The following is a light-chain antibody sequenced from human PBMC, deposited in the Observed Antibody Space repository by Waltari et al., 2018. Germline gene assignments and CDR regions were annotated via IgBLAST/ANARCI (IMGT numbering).Light chain of an antibody. CDR2: EDS. CDR1: NTDVGNYEL. Sequence: QSALSQPLSASASPGQSITISCTGTNTDVGNYELVSLYQQYPGKAPKLLIFEDSRRPSGISARFSGSKSGNTASLTITGLQADDEADYYCCSYAGSSTVYIFGTGTKVTV. CDR3: CSYAGSSTVYI. V-gene: IGLV2-23*02. J-gene: IGLJ1*01.